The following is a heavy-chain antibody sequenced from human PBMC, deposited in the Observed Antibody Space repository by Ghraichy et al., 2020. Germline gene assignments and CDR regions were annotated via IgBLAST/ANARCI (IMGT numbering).Heavy chain of an antibody. CDR3: ARDSRSYYTFDY. CDR2: IYYSGST. D-gene: IGHD1-26*01. J-gene: IGHJ4*02. Sequence: YIYYSGSTNYNPSLKSRVTLSVDTSKNPFSLKLSSVTAADTAVYYCARDSRSYYTFDYWVQGTLVTVS. V-gene: IGHV4-59*01.